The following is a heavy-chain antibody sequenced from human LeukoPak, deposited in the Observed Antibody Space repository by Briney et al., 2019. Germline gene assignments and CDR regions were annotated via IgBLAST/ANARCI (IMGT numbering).Heavy chain of an antibody. Sequence: ASVKVSCKASGYTFTSYGISWVRQAPGQGLEWMGWISAYNGNTNYAQKLQGRVTMTTDTSTSTAYMELRSLRSDDTAVYYCARGDGYCSGGSCMIFDYWGQGTLVTVSS. J-gene: IGHJ4*02. CDR1: GYTFTSYG. CDR2: ISAYNGNT. CDR3: ARGDGYCSGGSCMIFDY. D-gene: IGHD2-15*01. V-gene: IGHV1-18*01.